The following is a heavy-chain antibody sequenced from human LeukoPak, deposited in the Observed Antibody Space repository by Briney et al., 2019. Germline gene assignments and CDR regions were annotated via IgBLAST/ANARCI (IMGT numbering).Heavy chain of an antibody. V-gene: IGHV3-9*01. D-gene: IGHD6-19*01. CDR1: EFTFDDYA. Sequence: GGSLRLSCAASEFTFDDYAMHWVRQAPGKGLEWVSGISWNSGSIGYADSVKGRFTISRDNAKNSLYLQMNSLRAEDTALYFSAKGAVAGAFYWYFGLWGRGTLVTVSS. CDR3: AKGAVAGAFYWYFGL. J-gene: IGHJ2*01. CDR2: ISWNSGSI.